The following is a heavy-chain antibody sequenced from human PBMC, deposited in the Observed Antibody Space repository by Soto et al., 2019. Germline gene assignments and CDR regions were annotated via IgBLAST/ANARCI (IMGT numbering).Heavy chain of an antibody. CDR2: ISYDGSNK. CDR3: AKDPSYFDS. J-gene: IGHJ4*02. CDR1: GFNFESYG. Sequence: TGGSLRLSCAASGFNFESYGMHWVRQAPGKGLEWVAVISYDGSNKYYADSVKDRFTIARDNSKNTLYLQMDSLRAEDTAVYYCAKDPSYFDSWGQGTLVTVSS. V-gene: IGHV3-30*18.